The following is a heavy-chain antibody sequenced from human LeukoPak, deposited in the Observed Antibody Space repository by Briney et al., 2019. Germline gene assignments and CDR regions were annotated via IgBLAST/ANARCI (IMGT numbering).Heavy chain of an antibody. CDR1: GGSISSYC. Sequence: PSETLSLTCTVSGGSISSYCWSWIRQPPGKGLEWIGYIYYSGSTNYNPSLKSRVTISVDTSKNQFSLKLSSVTAADTAVYYCASSDFWSGSPSGWFDPWGQGTLVTVSS. D-gene: IGHD3-3*01. V-gene: IGHV4-59*01. J-gene: IGHJ5*02. CDR3: ASSDFWSGSPSGWFDP. CDR2: IYYSGST.